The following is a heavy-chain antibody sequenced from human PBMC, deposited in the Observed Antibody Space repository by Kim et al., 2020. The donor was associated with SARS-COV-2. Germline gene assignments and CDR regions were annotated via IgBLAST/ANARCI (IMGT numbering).Heavy chain of an antibody. Sequence: SETLSLTCAVYGGSFSGYYWSWIRQPPGKGLEWIGEINHSGSTNYNPSLKSRVTISVDTSKNQFSLKLSSVTAADTAVYYCARGLMVRELRRGVAFDFWG. J-gene: IGHJ3*01. D-gene: IGHD3-10*01. CDR1: GGSFSGYY. CDR2: INHSGST. CDR3: ARGLMVRELRRGVAFDF. V-gene: IGHV4-34*01.